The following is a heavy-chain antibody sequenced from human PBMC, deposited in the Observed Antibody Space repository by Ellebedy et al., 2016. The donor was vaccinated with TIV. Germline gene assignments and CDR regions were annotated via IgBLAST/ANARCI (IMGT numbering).Heavy chain of an antibody. V-gene: IGHV3-13*01. CDR3: ARDRRELGFFDY. J-gene: IGHJ4*02. Sequence: GESLKISCAASGFTFSSHDLHWVRQATGKGLEWVSAIGTAGDTSYSGSVKGRFTISRENGKNSVYLQMNSLRAEDTAVYYCARDRRELGFFDYWGQGTLVTVSS. CDR1: GFTFSSHD. D-gene: IGHD1-26*01. CDR2: IGTAGDT.